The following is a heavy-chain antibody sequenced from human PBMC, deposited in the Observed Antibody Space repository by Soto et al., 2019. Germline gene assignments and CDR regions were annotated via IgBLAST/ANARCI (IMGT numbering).Heavy chain of an antibody. J-gene: IGHJ3*02. V-gene: IGHV4-59*01. Sequence: QSQTLSLTCTVSGGSISSYYWSWIRQPPGKGLEWIGYIYYSGSTNYNPSLKSRVTISVDTSKNQFSLKLSSVTAADTAVYYCARDRPDYGSGSYYNEADAFDIWGQGTMVTVSS. CDR1: GGSISSYY. CDR2: IYYSGST. D-gene: IGHD3-10*01. CDR3: ARDRPDYGSGSYYNEADAFDI.